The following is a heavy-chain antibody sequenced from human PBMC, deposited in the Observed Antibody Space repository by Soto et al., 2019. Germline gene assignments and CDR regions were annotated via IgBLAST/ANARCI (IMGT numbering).Heavy chain of an antibody. CDR3: TRGTTIVVWSSFDP. V-gene: IGHV3-73*01. D-gene: IGHD3-22*01. J-gene: IGHJ5*02. CDR1: GSTFSGSD. CDR2: IRSKGDNYAT. Sequence: GSLRLSCVASGSTFSGSDINWVRQASGKGLEWVGRIRSKGDNYATAYAASVKGRFTTSRDDSKNTAYLQMNSLKIEDTAMYFCTRGTTIVVWSSFDPWGQGTLVTVS.